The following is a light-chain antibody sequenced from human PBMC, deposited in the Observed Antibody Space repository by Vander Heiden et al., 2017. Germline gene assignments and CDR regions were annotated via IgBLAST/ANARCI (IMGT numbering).Light chain of an antibody. CDR1: SSNIGSNY. CDR2: SNN. J-gene: IGLJ3*02. Sequence: QSVLTQPPSASGTPGQRVTISCSGSSSNIGSNYVYCYQQLPGTAPKLLIYSNNQRPSGVPDRFSGSKSGTSASLAISGLRSEDEADYYCAAWDDSLSGRVFGGGTKLTVL. V-gene: IGLV1-47*02. CDR3: AAWDDSLSGRV.